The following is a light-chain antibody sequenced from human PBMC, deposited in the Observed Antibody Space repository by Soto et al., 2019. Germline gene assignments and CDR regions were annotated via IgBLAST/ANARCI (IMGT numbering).Light chain of an antibody. CDR3: QHSDSSPPT. V-gene: IGKV1-39*01. CDR1: QSINNH. Sequence: IQMTQSLPSLSAYVEDKLIIPVXASQSINNHLNWYQQKPGKAPKLLIFAASSLQSGVPSRFSGSRSGPDFTLTISSLQPEDFATYYCQHSDSSPPTFGRGTKVDIK. CDR2: AAS. J-gene: IGKJ1*01.